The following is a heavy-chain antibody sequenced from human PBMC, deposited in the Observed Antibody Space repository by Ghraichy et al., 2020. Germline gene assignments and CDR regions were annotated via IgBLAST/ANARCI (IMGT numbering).Heavy chain of an antibody. Sequence: GGSLRLSCAASVFTFSTYSMNWVRQAPGKGLEWVSSITSSSSYIYYADSVKGRFTISRDNAKNSLYLQMNSLRAEDTAVYYCARVSNPSYYYYVMDVWGQGTTVTVSS. CDR2: ITSSSSYI. J-gene: IGHJ6*02. CDR1: VFTFSTYS. D-gene: IGHD3-3*02. CDR3: ARVSNPSYYYYVMDV. V-gene: IGHV3-21*01.